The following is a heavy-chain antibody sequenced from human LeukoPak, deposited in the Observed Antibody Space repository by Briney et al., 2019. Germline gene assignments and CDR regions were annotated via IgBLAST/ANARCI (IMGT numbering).Heavy chain of an antibody. V-gene: IGHV3-30*02. Sequence: PGGSLRLSCAASGFTFSGYGMHWVRQAPGKGLEWVAFIRYDGSNKYYADSVKGRFTISRDNSKNTLYLQMNSLRAEDTAVYYCAKDFSPGIAVAGTGDYWGQGTLVTVSS. D-gene: IGHD6-19*01. CDR2: IRYDGSNK. CDR1: GFTFSGYG. J-gene: IGHJ4*02. CDR3: AKDFSPGIAVAGTGDY.